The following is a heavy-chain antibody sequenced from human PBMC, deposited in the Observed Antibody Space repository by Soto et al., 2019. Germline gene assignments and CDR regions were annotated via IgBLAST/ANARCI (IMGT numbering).Heavy chain of an antibody. Sequence: LSETLSLTCSVSGGSISSGDYYWTWIRQHPGKGLEWIGYIYYSGNTYYSPSLQSRLSISVDTSKNQFSLKLYSVTAADTAMYYCARGSFSSSSSWFDPWGQGTLVTVSS. V-gene: IGHV4-31*03. CDR2: IYYSGNT. J-gene: IGHJ5*02. D-gene: IGHD6-6*01. CDR1: GGSISSGDYY. CDR3: ARGSFSSSSSWFDP.